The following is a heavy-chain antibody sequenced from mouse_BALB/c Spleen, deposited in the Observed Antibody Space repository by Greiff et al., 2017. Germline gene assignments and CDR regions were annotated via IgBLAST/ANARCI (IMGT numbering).Heavy chain of an antibody. CDR3: ARGGGLLRTVFDY. CDR1: GFNIKDTY. Sequence: EVQLQQSGAELVKPGASVKLSCTASGFNIKDTYMHWVKQRPEQGLEWIGRIDPANGNTKYDPKFQGKATITADTSSNTAYLQLSSLTSEDTAVYYCARGGGLLRTVFDYWGQGTTLTVSS. V-gene: IGHV14-3*02. J-gene: IGHJ2*01. CDR2: IDPANGNT. D-gene: IGHD1-1*01.